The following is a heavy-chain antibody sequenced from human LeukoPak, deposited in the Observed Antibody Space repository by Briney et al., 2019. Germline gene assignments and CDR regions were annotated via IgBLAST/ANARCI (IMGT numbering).Heavy chain of an antibody. D-gene: IGHD3-3*01. Sequence: GGSLRLSCAASEFTFSSYAMSWVRQAPGKGLEWVLLISCSGSGIYYADSVKGRCPISRDNSENTLNLQMNSLRAEDTAVYYCAKVLRPYSFDYWGQGTLVTVSS. J-gene: IGHJ4*02. CDR1: EFTFSSYA. CDR2: ISCSGSGI. V-gene: IGHV3-23*01. CDR3: AKVLRPYSFDY.